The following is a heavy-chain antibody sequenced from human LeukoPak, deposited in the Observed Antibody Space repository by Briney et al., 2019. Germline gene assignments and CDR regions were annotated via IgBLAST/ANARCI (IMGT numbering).Heavy chain of an antibody. Sequence: ASVKVSCKASGYTFTGYYMHWVRQAPGQGLEWMGWINPNSGGTNYAQKFQGRVTMTRDTSISTAYMELSRLRSDDTAVYYCARELVRGVNPFDYWGQGTLDTVSS. CDR3: ARELVRGVNPFDY. CDR2: INPNSGGT. V-gene: IGHV1-2*02. D-gene: IGHD3-10*01. J-gene: IGHJ4*02. CDR1: GYTFTGYY.